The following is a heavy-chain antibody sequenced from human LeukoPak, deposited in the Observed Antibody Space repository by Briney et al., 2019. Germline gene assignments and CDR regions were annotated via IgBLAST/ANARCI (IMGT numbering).Heavy chain of an antibody. Sequence: SETLSLTCAVYGGSFSGYYWSWIRQPPGKGLEWIGSIYYSGSTYYNPSLKSRVTISVDTSKNQFSLKLSSVTAADTAVYYCARELVLLWSFDAFDIWGQGKMVTVSS. CDR3: ARELVLLWSFDAFDI. CDR1: GGSFSGYY. CDR2: IYYSGST. J-gene: IGHJ3*02. V-gene: IGHV4-34*01. D-gene: IGHD3-10*01.